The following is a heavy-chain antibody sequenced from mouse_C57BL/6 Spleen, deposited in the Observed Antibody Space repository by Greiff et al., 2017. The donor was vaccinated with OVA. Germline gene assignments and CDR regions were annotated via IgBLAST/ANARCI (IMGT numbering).Heavy chain of an antibody. CDR2: IYPGDGDT. V-gene: IGHV1-82*01. CDR3: ARGDGKD. CDR1: GYAFSSSW. J-gene: IGHJ2*01. D-gene: IGHD1-1*01. Sequence: VQVVESGPELVKPGASVKISCKASGYAFSSSWMNWVKQRPGKGLEWIGRIYPGDGDTNYNGKFKGKATLTADKSSSTAYMQLSSLTSEDSAVYFCARGDGKDWGQGTTLTVSS.